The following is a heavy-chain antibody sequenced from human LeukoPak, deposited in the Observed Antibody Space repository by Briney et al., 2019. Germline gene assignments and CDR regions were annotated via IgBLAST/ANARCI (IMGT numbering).Heavy chain of an antibody. CDR1: GFTVSSNY. CDR3: ARVADYYDSSGYYTP. V-gene: IGHV3-66*01. CDR2: IYSGGST. J-gene: IGHJ5*02. Sequence: GGSLRLSCAASGFTVSSNYMSWVRQAPGKGLEWVSVIYSGGSTYYTDSVKGRFTISRDNSKNTLYLQMNSLRAEDTAVYYCARVADYYDSSGYYTPWGQGTLVTVSS. D-gene: IGHD3-22*01.